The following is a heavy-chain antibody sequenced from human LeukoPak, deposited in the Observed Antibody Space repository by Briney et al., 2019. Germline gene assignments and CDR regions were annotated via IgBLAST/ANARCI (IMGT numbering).Heavy chain of an antibody. CDR2: INHSGST. CDR1: GGSLSHYY. V-gene: IGHV4-34*01. D-gene: IGHD3-10*01. J-gene: IGHJ5*02. Sequence: PSETLSLTCAVYGGSLSHYYWSWIRQPPGKGLEWIGEINHSGSTNYNPSLKTRVTISVDMSKHQFSLELTSVTAADTAVYYCARGPASGSNFAWFDPWGQGTLVTVSS. CDR3: ARGPASGSNFAWFDP.